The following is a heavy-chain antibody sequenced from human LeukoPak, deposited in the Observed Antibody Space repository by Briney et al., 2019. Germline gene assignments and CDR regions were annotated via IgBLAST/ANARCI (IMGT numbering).Heavy chain of an antibody. V-gene: IGHV1-24*01. CDR1: GYTLTELS. CDR3: ATDPYRYGDFDY. J-gene: IGHJ4*02. Sequence: GASVKVSCKVSGYTLTELSMHWVRQAPGKGLEWMGGFDPEDGETIYAQKFQGRVTMTEDTSTDTAYMELSSLRSEDTAVYYCATDPYRYGDFDYWGQGTLVTVSS. CDR2: FDPEDGET. D-gene: IGHD4-17*01.